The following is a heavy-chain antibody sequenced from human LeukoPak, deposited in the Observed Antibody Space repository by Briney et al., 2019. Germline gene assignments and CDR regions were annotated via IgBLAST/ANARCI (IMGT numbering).Heavy chain of an antibody. Sequence: GGSLRLSCAASGFTFSSYAMHWVRQAPGKGLEWVAVISYDGSNKYYADSVEGRFTISRDNSKNTLYLQMNSLRAEDTAVYYCARDIPGDYWGQGTLVTVSS. D-gene: IGHD3-10*01. CDR1: GFTFSSYA. V-gene: IGHV3-30-3*01. CDR3: ARDIPGDY. J-gene: IGHJ4*02. CDR2: ISYDGSNK.